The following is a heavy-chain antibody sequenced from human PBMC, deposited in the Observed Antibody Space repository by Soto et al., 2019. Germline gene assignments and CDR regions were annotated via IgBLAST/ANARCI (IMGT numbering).Heavy chain of an antibody. CDR2: IYPGNSDT. CDR3: VRQYVSVATTRLMPYGY. Sequence: PGESLKISCKVSGYSFTNYWIGWVRQMPGKGLEWMGIIYPGNSDTRYSPSFQGQVTISADKSISTAYLQWSSLEASDTAIYYCVRQYVSVATTRLMPYGYWRQGTLVTVS. J-gene: IGHJ4*02. V-gene: IGHV5-51*01. D-gene: IGHD5-18*01. CDR1: GYSFTNYW.